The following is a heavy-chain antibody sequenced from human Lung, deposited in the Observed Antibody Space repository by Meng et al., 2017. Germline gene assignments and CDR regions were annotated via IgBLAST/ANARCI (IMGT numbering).Heavy chain of an antibody. CDR3: AKHSSGYYQSFDS. J-gene: IGHJ4*02. Sequence: GESLKISCAASGFTFSSYSMSWVRQAPGKGLEWVSVISSNGGTTVYADSAKGRLTISRDNSKNTLYLQLNSLRADDTAVFYCAKHSSGYYQSFDSWGQGTLVTVSS. CDR1: GFTFSSYS. V-gene: IGHV3-23*01. D-gene: IGHD3-22*01. CDR2: ISSNGGTT.